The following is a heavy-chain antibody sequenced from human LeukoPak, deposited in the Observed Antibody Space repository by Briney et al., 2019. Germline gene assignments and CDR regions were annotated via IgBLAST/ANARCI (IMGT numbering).Heavy chain of an antibody. V-gene: IGHV4-30-2*01. CDR1: GGSISSGGYY. CDR3: ARGSGDLWYFDY. J-gene: IGHJ4*02. CDR2: IYHSGST. D-gene: IGHD4-17*01. Sequence: SETLSLTCTVSGGSISSGGYYWSWIRQPPGKGLEWIGYIYHSGSTYYNPSLKSRVTISVDTSKNQFSLKLSSVTAADTAVYYCARGSGDLWYFDYWGQGTLVTVSS.